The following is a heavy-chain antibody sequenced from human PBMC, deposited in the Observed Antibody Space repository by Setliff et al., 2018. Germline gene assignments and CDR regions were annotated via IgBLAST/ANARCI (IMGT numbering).Heavy chain of an antibody. CDR1: GGSISSGNYY. V-gene: IGHV4-61*09. CDR2: IFSKGST. J-gene: IGHJ4*02. Sequence: PSATLSLTCTVSGGSISSGNYYWSWIRQPAGKAPEWIGHIFSKGSTNNNPSLKSRVTISTDSSKNQMSLRMTSVTAADTAVYYCARGRYFESSSYYFPFDYWGLGTLVTVSS. CDR3: ARGRYFESSSYYFPFDY. D-gene: IGHD3-22*01.